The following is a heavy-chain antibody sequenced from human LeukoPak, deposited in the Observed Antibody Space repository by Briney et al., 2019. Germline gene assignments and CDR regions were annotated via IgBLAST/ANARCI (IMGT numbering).Heavy chain of an antibody. V-gene: IGHV3-53*01. CDR1: GFTVSSNY. CDR2: IYSGGTT. Sequence: GGSLTLSCAASGFTVSSNYMSWVRQAPGKGLEWVSVIYSGGTTYYADSVKGRFTISRDNSKNTLYLQMNSRGAEDTAVYYCAREREGFVYWGQGTLVTVSS. J-gene: IGHJ4*02. CDR3: AREREGFVY.